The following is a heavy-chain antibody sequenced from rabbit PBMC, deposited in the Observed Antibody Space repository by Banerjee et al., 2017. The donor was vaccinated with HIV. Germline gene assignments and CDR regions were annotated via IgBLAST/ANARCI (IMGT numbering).Heavy chain of an antibody. V-gene: IGHV1S45*01. CDR2: IAAGGSGDT. Sequence: QEQLEESGGGLVQPEGSLTLTCKASGFSFSSSDHMCWVRQAPGKGLEWIAFIAAGGSGDTSYASWAKGRFTISKISSTTVTLQMTSLTAADTATYFCARSRGFAGYAYALDLWGPGTLVTVS. D-gene: IGHD6-1*01. J-gene: IGHJ4*01. CDR3: ARSRGFAGYAYALDL. CDR1: GFSFSSSDH.